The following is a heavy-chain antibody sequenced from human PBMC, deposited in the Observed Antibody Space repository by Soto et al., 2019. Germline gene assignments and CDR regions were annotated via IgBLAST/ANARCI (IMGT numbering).Heavy chain of an antibody. V-gene: IGHV3-23*01. CDR2: VSGGGGDTT. CDR3: AKTDGYPFYFDY. CDR1: GFTFSTYA. Sequence: GGSLRLSCEAAGFTFSTYAMSWVRQAPGKGLEWVSTVSGGGGDTTYYVDSVKGRFTISRDSSKNTLYLQMNSLRAADTAVYYCAKTDGYPFYFDYWGQGTLVTVSS. D-gene: IGHD5-12*01. J-gene: IGHJ4*02.